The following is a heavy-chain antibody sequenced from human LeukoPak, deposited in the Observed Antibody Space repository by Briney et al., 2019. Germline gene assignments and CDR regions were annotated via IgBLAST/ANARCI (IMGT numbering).Heavy chain of an antibody. Sequence: SETLSLTCAVSGGSISSSNWWRWVRQPPGKGLEWIGEIYHSGSTNYNPSLKSRVTISVDKSKNQFSLKLSSVTAADTAVYYCAVGGVYLRGGAEAFDIWGQGTMVTVSS. CDR3: AVGGVYLRGGAEAFDI. CDR2: IYHSGST. J-gene: IGHJ3*02. D-gene: IGHD3-10*01. CDR1: GGSISSSNW. V-gene: IGHV4-4*02.